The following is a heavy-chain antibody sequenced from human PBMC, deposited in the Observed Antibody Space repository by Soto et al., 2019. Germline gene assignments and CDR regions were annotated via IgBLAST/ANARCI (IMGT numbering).Heavy chain of an antibody. CDR3: ARFSTLGKDYGADV. CDR2: INYSGRT. Sequence: SETLSLTCSVSSGSISSSDYYWSLIRQPPGKGLEWIGYINYSGRTYYKPSLKSRVSISIDTSKNQFSLRLTSVTAADTAVYFCARFSTLGKDYGADVWGQGTTVTVSS. CDR1: SGSISSSDYY. V-gene: IGHV4-30-4*01. J-gene: IGHJ6*02. D-gene: IGHD3-3*02.